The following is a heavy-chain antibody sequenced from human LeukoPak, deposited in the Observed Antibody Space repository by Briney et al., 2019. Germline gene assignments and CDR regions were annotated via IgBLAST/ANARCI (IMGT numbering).Heavy chain of an antibody. Sequence: EASVKVSCKASGYTFTGYYMHWVRQAPGQGLEWMGWINPNSGGTNYAQKFQGRVTMTRDTSISTAYMELSRLRSDDTAVYYCARGTTSLRFLEWLPHDAFDVWGQGTMVTVSS. CDR2: INPNSGGT. V-gene: IGHV1-2*02. CDR3: ARGTTSLRFLEWLPHDAFDV. J-gene: IGHJ3*01. D-gene: IGHD3-3*01. CDR1: GYTFTGYY.